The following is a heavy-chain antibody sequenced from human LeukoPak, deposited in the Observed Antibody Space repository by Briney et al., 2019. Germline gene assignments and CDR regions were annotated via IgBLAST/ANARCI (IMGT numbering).Heavy chain of an antibody. V-gene: IGHV3-23*01. Sequence: GGSLRLSCAASGFTFSSYAMSWVRQAPGKGLEWVSAISGSGGSTYYADSVKGRFTISRDNSKNTLYLQMNSLRAEATAVYYCATTSPAYMVRGVILDYWGQGTLVTVSS. CDR2: ISGSGGST. J-gene: IGHJ4*02. D-gene: IGHD3-10*01. CDR1: GFTFSSYA. CDR3: ATTSPAYMVRGVILDY.